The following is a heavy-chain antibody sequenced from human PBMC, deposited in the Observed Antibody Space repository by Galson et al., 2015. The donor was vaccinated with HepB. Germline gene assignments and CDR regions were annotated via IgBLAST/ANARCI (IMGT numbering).Heavy chain of an antibody. V-gene: IGHV4-59*01. Sequence: QVQLQESGPGLVKPSETLSLTCTVSGGSISSYYWSWIRQPPGRGLEWIGDIYYSGSTNYNPSLKSRVTISVDTSKNQFSLKLSSVTAADTAVYYCAREGRYYDILTGYYLDAFDIWGQGTMVTVSS. J-gene: IGHJ3*02. CDR3: AREGRYYDILTGYYLDAFDI. CDR1: GGSISSYY. D-gene: IGHD3-9*01. CDR2: IYYSGST.